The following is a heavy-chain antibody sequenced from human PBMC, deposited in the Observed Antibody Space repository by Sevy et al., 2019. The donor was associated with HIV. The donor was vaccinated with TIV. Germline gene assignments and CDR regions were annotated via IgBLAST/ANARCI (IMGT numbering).Heavy chain of an antibody. CDR2: IKSKTDGGTT. D-gene: IGHD3-10*01. CDR3: TTDSTNRGLSALLDY. Sequence: GGSLRLSCAASGFTFSNAWMSWVRQAPGKGLEWVGRIKSKTDGGTTDYAAPVKGRFTISRDDSKNTLYLQMNSLKTEDTATYYCTTDSTNRGLSALLDYWGQGTLVTVSS. CDR1: GFTFSNAW. V-gene: IGHV3-15*01. J-gene: IGHJ4*02.